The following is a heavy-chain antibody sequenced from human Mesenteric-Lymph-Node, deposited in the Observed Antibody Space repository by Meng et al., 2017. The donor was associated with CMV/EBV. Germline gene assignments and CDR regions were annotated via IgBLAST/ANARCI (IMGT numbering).Heavy chain of an antibody. CDR1: GGSFSGYY. Sequence: QGHLPQWGARLLKPSETLALPCAVYGGSFSGYYWSWIRQPPGKGLEWIGEINHSGSTNYNPSLKSRVTISVDTSKNQFSLKLSSVTAADTAVYYCARHQRWLKSEGGFNYWGQGTLVTVSS. CDR3: ARHQRWLKSEGGFNY. V-gene: IGHV4-34*01. J-gene: IGHJ4*02. D-gene: IGHD4-23*01. CDR2: INHSGST.